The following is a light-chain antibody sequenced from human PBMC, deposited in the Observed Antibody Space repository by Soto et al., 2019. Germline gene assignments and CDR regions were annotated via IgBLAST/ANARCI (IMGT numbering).Light chain of an antibody. J-gene: IGLJ1*01. CDR3: CSYAGSYTYV. Sequence: QSVLTQPRSVSGSPGQSVTISCTGTSSDVGGYKYVSWFQQHPGKAPKLMIYDVSKRPSGVPDRFSGSKSGSTASLTISGLQAEDEADYYCCSYAGSYTYVLGTGTNVTVL. V-gene: IGLV2-11*01. CDR2: DVS. CDR1: SSDVGGYKY.